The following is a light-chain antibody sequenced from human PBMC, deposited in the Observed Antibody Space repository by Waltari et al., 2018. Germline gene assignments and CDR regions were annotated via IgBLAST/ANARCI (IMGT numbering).Light chain of an antibody. J-gene: IGLJ2*01. CDR2: DVT. Sequence: QSALTQPRAVSGSPGQSVTISCTGTSSDGGGYKYVSWYQQQPGKAPRLMIYDVTKRPSGVPDRFSGSKSGNRASLTISGLQGEDAADYYCCSYAGNYAVIFGGGTRLTVL. V-gene: IGLV2-11*01. CDR3: CSYAGNYAVI. CDR1: SSDGGGYKY.